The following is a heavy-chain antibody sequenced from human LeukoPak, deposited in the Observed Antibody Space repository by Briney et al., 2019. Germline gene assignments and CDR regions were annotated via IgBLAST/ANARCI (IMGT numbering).Heavy chain of an antibody. Sequence: PGGSLRPSCAASGFNFSDYYMTWIRQAPGKGLEWLSYIGSGGSTKNYADSVKGRFTISRDNAKNSLFLQLNSLRVEDTAVYYCAREGATVTTFDYWGQGTLVTVSS. CDR2: IGSGGSTK. J-gene: IGHJ4*02. CDR1: GFNFSDYY. CDR3: AREGATVTTFDY. D-gene: IGHD4-17*01. V-gene: IGHV3-11*04.